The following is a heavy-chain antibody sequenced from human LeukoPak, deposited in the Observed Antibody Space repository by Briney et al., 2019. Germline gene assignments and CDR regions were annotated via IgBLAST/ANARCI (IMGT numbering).Heavy chain of an antibody. Sequence: PSETLSLTCAVYGGSFSGYCWSWIRQPPGKGLEWIGEINHSGSTNYNPSLKSRVTISVDTSKNQFSLKLSSVTAADTAVYHRARATYYYGSGSYWDFDYWGQGTLVTVSS. CDR2: INHSGST. CDR1: GGSFSGYC. CDR3: ARATYYYGSGSYWDFDY. J-gene: IGHJ4*02. V-gene: IGHV4-34*01. D-gene: IGHD3-10*01.